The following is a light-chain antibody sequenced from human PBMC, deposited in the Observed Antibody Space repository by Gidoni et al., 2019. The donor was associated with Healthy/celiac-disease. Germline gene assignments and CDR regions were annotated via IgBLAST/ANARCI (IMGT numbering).Light chain of an antibody. CDR1: QGSSSY. J-gene: IGKJ1*01. CDR2: AAS. Sequence: VIWLTQSPSLLSASTGDRVTTSCRTSQGSSSYLAWYQHKPGKAPELLIYAASTLQSGVPSRFSGSGSGTDFTLTISCLQSEDFATYYCQQYYSFPWTFGQGTKVEIK. V-gene: IGKV1D-8*01. CDR3: QQYYSFPWT.